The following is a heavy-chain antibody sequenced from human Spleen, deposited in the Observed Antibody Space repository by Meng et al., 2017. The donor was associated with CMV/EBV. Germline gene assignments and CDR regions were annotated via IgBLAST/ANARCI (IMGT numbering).Heavy chain of an antibody. J-gene: IGHJ4*02. Sequence: QVQLQQWGAGLLKPSETLSLTCAVYGGSFSGYYWSWIRQPPGKGLEWIGEINHSGSTNYNPSLKSRVTISVDTSKNQFSLKLSSVTAADTAVYYCASLKGSSGSYPVGDYWGQGTLVTVAS. CDR3: ASLKGSSGSYPVGDY. CDR2: INHSGST. CDR1: GGSFSGYY. V-gene: IGHV4-34*01. D-gene: IGHD1-26*01.